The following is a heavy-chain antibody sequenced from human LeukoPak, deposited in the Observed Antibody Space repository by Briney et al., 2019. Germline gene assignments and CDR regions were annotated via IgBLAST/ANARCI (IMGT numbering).Heavy chain of an antibody. V-gene: IGHV4-4*07. Sequence: SETLSLTCTVSSGSISSYYWSWIRQPAGKGLEWIGRIQTSGSTNYNPSLKSRVTMSVDTSKNQFSLKLSSVTAADTAVYFCARQVVAVAGTGYFDYWGQGTLVTVSS. CDR3: ARQVVAVAGTGYFDY. CDR1: SGSISSYY. D-gene: IGHD6-19*01. CDR2: IQTSGST. J-gene: IGHJ4*02.